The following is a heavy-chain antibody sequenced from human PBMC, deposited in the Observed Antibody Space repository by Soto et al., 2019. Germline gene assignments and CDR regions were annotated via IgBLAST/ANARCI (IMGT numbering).Heavy chain of an antibody. D-gene: IGHD2-2*01. J-gene: IGHJ3*02. CDR1: GGTFSSYA. CDR3: ASFGGPIDIVVVPHANPWAFDI. V-gene: IGHV1-69*01. CDR2: IIPIFGTA. Sequence: QVQLVQSGAEVKKPGSSVKVSCKASGGTFSSYAISWVRQAPGQGLEWMGGIIPIFGTANYAQKFQGRVTITADESTSTVYMELSSLRSEDTAVYYCASFGGPIDIVVVPHANPWAFDIWGQGTMVTVSS.